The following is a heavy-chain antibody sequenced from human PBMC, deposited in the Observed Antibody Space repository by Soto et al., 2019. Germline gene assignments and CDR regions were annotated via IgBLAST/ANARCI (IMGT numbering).Heavy chain of an antibody. CDR3: AKNIGSSSGFDY. J-gene: IGHJ4*02. CDR2: ISGGGDST. V-gene: IGHV3-23*01. Sequence: EVQVLESGGGLVQPGGSLRLFCAATGFTFSNHAMNWVRQAPGKGLEWVSGISGGGDSTRYADSVKGRFTISRDNSENTLYLQMYSLRADDTAIYYCAKNIGSSSGFDYWGQGTLVTVSS. CDR1: GFTFSNHA. D-gene: IGHD6-6*01.